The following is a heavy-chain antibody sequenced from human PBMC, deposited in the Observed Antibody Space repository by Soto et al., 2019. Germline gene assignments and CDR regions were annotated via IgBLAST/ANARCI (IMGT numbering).Heavy chain of an antibody. J-gene: IGHJ3*02. V-gene: IGHV1-69*01. CDR3: ARVVPAAMAAFDI. CDR2: IIPIFGTA. CDR1: GGTFSSYA. Sequence: SVKVSCNSSGGTFSSYAISWVRQAPGQGLEWMGGIIPIFGTANYAQKFQGRVTITADESTSTAYMELSSLRSEDTAVYYCARVVPAAMAAFDIWGQGTMVTVS. D-gene: IGHD2-2*01.